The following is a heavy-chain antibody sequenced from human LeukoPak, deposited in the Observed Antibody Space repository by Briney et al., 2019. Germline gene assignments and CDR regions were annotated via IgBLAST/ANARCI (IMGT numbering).Heavy chain of an antibody. CDR2: IYYSGST. CDR1: GFTFSSYW. Sequence: PGGSLRLSCAASGFTFSSYWMSWVRQAPGKGLEWIGYIYYSGSTNYNPSLKSRVTISVDTSKNQFSLKLSSVTAADTAVYYCASSYSSGASCFDYWGQGTLVTVSS. J-gene: IGHJ4*02. D-gene: IGHD6-19*01. V-gene: IGHV4-59*01. CDR3: ASSYSSGASCFDY.